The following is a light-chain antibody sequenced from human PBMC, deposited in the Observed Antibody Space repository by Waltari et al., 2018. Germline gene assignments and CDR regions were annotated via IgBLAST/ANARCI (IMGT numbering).Light chain of an antibody. J-gene: IGLJ3*02. CDR3: SCMQL. V-gene: IGLV2-14*03. CDR2: DVT. Sequence: QSALTQPASVSGSPGQSITISCTGTSSDLGAYNYVSWYQQHPGKAPKLMIYDVTKRPSGVSNRFSGSKSGNTASLTISGLQAEDEADYYCSCMQLFGGGTKLTVL. CDR1: SSDLGAYNY.